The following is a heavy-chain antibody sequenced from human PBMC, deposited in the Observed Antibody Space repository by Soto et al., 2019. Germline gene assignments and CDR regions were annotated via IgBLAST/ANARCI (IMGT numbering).Heavy chain of an antibody. CDR3: AGGGFRTFMERTRHYYGSDV. D-gene: IGHD3-3*02. J-gene: IGHJ6*02. CDR1: GYSFTSYW. V-gene: IGHV5-51*01. CDR2: IYPGDSDT. Sequence: PGESLKISCKGSGYSFTSYWIGWVRQMPGKGLEWMGIIYPGDSDTRYSPSFQGQVTISADKSISTAYLQSSSLKASDSAMYYCAGGGFRTFMERTRHYYGSDVWGQGTTVTVS.